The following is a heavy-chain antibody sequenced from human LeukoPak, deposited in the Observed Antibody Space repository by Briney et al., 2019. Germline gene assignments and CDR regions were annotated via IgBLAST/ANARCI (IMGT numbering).Heavy chain of an antibody. Sequence: GGSLRLSCVVSGFTFSSYTMSWLRQAPGKGLEWVSSISGSGGSTYYADSVKGRFTISRDNSKNTLYLQMNSLRAEDTAVYYCARPYCGGDCYHNAFDIWGQGTMVTVSS. V-gene: IGHV3-23*01. CDR2: ISGSGGST. D-gene: IGHD2-21*02. CDR3: ARPYCGGDCYHNAFDI. CDR1: GFTFSSYT. J-gene: IGHJ3*02.